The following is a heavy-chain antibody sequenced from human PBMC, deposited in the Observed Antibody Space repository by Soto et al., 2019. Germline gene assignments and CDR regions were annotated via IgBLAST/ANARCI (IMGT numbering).Heavy chain of an antibody. CDR3: ARDEPPRGDLLRYYSPKGDYFDY. CDR2: IYSGGST. J-gene: IGHJ4*02. CDR1: GFTVSSNY. Sequence: GGSLRLSCAASGFTVSSNYMSWVRQAPGKGLEWVSVIYSGGSTYYADSVKGRFTISRDNSKNTLYLQMNSLRAEDTAVYYCARDEPPRGDLLRYYSPKGDYFDYWGQGTLVTVSS. D-gene: IGHD4-4*01. V-gene: IGHV3-66*01.